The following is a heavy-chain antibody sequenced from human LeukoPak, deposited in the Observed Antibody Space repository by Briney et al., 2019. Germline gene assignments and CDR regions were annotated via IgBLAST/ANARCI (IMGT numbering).Heavy chain of an antibody. CDR1: GGSISTYY. J-gene: IGHJ3*02. V-gene: IGHV4-4*07. CDR2: IYTSGST. D-gene: IGHD3-22*01. Sequence: SETLSLTCTVSGGSISTYYWSWIRQPAGKGLEWIGRIYTSGSTNYNPSLKSRVTMSVDTSKNQFSLKLSSVTAADTAVYYCARVDYYDSNGHYIHDAFDIWGQGTMVTVSS. CDR3: ARVDYYDSNGHYIHDAFDI.